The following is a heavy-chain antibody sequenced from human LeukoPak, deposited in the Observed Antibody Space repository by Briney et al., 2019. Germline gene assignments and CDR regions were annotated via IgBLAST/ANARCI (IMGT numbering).Heavy chain of an antibody. CDR1: GFTFSSYW. CDR3: ARVSVAGPYYFDY. Sequence: GGSLRLSCAASGFTFSSYWMSWVRQAPGKGLEWVANIKQDGSEKYYVDSVKGRFTISRDNAKSSLYLQMNSLRAEDTAVYYCARVSVAGPYYFDYWGQGTLVTVSS. CDR2: IKQDGSEK. J-gene: IGHJ4*02. D-gene: IGHD6-19*01. V-gene: IGHV3-7*01.